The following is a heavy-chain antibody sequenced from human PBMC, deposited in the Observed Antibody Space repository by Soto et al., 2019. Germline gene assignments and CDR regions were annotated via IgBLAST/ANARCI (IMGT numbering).Heavy chain of an antibody. CDR2: FDPEDGET. CDR1: GYTLNELS. Sequence: QVQLVQSGAEVKKPGASVKVSCKVSGYTLNELSMHWVRQAPGKGVEWMGGFDPEDGETIYAQKLQGRVTMTEDTSTDTAYMELSSLRSEDADVYVCATTALIVLVPAAMEGWFDPWGQGTLVTVSS. CDR3: ATTALIVLVPAAMEGWFDP. V-gene: IGHV1-24*01. J-gene: IGHJ5*02. D-gene: IGHD2-2*01.